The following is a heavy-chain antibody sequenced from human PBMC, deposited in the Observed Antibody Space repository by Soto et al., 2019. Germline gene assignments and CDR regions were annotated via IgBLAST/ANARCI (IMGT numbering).Heavy chain of an antibody. J-gene: IGHJ4*02. Sequence: EVQLLESGGGLVQPGGSLRLSCTASVFTFISYSMSWVRQAPGEGLQWVSTLTGSGGSTYYADSVKGRFTISRDNSRNTLYLQMNSLRAADTAVYYCASLLSTSWGYWGQVTLVTVSS. CDR3: ASLLSTSWGY. CDR1: VFTFISYS. V-gene: IGHV3-23*01. D-gene: IGHD1-26*01. CDR2: LTGSGGST.